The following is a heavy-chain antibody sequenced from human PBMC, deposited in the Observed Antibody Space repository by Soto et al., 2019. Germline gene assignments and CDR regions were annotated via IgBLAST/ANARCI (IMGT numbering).Heavy chain of an antibody. V-gene: IGHV3-23*01. D-gene: IGHD3-9*01. CDR1: GFTFSSYA. CDR2: ISSSGGST. Sequence: GGSLRLSCAASGFTFSSYAMNWVRQAPGKGLEWVSTISSSGGSTYYADSVKGRFTISRDNSKNTLYLQINSLRVEDTAVYYCASDHSTGLADHWGQGTLVTVSS. J-gene: IGHJ4*02. CDR3: ASDHSTGLADH.